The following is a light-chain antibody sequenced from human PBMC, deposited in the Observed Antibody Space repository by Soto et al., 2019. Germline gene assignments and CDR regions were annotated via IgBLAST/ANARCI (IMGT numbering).Light chain of an antibody. CDR2: GAS. CDR3: HQRSNWPPS. Sequence: EIVLTQSPGTLSLSPGERATLSCRASQSVTNNYLAWYQQKPGQAPRLLIYGASSRATGIPDRFSGSGSGTDFTLTISSLEPEDFAIYYCHQRSNWPPSFGPGTTVDI. V-gene: IGKV3D-20*02. CDR1: QSVTNNY. J-gene: IGKJ3*01.